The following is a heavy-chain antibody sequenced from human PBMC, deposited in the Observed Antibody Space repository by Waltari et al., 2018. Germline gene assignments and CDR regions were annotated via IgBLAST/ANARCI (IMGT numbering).Heavy chain of an antibody. CDR2: ISSNGGSI. CDR3: VKDNYYDGSGYYPTPGY. D-gene: IGHD3-22*01. CDR1: GFTFTGHA. J-gene: IGHJ4*02. Sequence: EVQLVESGGGLVQPGGSLRLSCSASGFTFTGHAVDWVRQAPGKGLEYVSTISSNGGSIYYADSVKDRFTISRDNSKNTLYLQMSSLRAEDTAVYYCVKDNYYDGSGYYPTPGYWGQGTLVTVSS. V-gene: IGHV3-64D*06.